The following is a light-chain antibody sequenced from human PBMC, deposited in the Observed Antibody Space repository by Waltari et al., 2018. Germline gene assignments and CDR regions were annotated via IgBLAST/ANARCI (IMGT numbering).Light chain of an antibody. CDR1: QSLLHSNGNNY. CDR2: LGS. J-gene: IGKJ2*01. CDR3: MQALQTRYT. Sequence: DIVMTQSPLSLPVTPGEPASISCRSSQSLLHSNGNNYLGWYLQKPGQSPQLLIYLGSNRASGVPDRFSGSGSGTDFTLKISRVEAEDVDIYYCMQALQTRYTFGQGTKLEIK. V-gene: IGKV2-28*01.